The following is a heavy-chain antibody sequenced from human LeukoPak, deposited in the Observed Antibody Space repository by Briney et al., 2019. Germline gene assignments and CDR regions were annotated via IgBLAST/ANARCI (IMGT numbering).Heavy chain of an antibody. J-gene: IGHJ4*02. CDR1: GYIFTDYY. Sequence: ASVKVSCKASGYIFTDYYMHWVRQAPGQELGWMGRINPNSGGTNYAQKFQGRVTMTRDTSISTAYMELSRLRSDDTAVYYCAREVDYYDTSDYFPLGYWGQGTLVTVSS. CDR3: AREVDYYDTSDYFPLGY. V-gene: IGHV1-2*06. CDR2: INPNSGGT. D-gene: IGHD3-22*01.